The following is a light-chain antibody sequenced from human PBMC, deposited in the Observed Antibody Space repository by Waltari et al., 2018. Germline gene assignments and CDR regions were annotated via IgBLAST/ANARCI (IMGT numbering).Light chain of an antibody. V-gene: IGLV1-44*01. CDR1: SSNLGSNT. CDR3: AAWDDSLKGV. J-gene: IGLJ3*02. Sequence: QSVLTQPPSASGTPGQRVTISCSGSSSNLGSNTVNWYQQLPGTAPKLLIHSNNQRPSGVPDRFSGSKSGTSASLAISGLQSEDEADYYCAAWDDSLKGVFGGGTKLTVL. CDR2: SNN.